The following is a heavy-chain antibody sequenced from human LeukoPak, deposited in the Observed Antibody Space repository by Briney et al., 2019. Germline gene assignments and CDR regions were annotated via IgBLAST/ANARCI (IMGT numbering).Heavy chain of an antibody. D-gene: IGHD6-19*01. CDR3: TKAGIAVPATPDY. Sequence: GGSLRLSCAASGFTYSNYAMNWVRQTPGKGLEWVSGISSGGGTTYYADSVKGRFIISRDNSKNTLYLQMDSLRAEDTAVYYCTKAGIAVPATPDYWGQGTLVTVSS. CDR2: ISSGGGTT. V-gene: IGHV3-23*01. CDR1: GFTYSNYA. J-gene: IGHJ4*02.